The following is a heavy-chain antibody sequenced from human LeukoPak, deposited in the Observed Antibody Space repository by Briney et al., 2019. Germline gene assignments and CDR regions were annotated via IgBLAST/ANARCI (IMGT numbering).Heavy chain of an antibody. D-gene: IGHD3-3*02. CDR3: ARDAVLGAPYTDH. Sequence: ASVTVSFKASGYIFINYGISWARQAPGQGLEWMGWISDHNGTPNYAQKFEGRVTMTTDISTSTAYMELTSLTSDDAAVYYCARDAVLGAPYTDHWGQGTLVTVSS. CDR2: ISDHNGTP. CDR1: GYIFINYG. J-gene: IGHJ5*02. V-gene: IGHV1-18*01.